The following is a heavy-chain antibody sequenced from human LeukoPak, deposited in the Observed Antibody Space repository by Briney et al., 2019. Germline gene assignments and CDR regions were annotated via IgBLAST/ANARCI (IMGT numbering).Heavy chain of an antibody. Sequence: PVGSLRLSCAASGFTFSDHYMDWVRQAPGKGLEWVGRTRNKANSYTTEYAASVKGRFTISRDDSKSSLYLQMNSLKTEDTAVYYCARVYYDFWSGYSRTDYWGQGTLVTVSS. J-gene: IGHJ4*02. CDR2: TRNKANSYTT. V-gene: IGHV3-72*01. CDR3: ARVYYDFWSGYSRTDY. D-gene: IGHD3-3*01. CDR1: GFTFSDHY.